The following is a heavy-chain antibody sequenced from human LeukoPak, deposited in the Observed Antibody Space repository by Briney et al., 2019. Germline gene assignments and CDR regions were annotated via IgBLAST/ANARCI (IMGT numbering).Heavy chain of an antibody. CDR3: ARSRGSFDY. CDR2: IYYSGST. CDR1: CGSISSYY. V-gene: IGHV4-59*01. J-gene: IGHJ4*02. Sequence: SETLSLTCTVSCGSISSYYWSWIRQPPGKGLEWIGYIYYSGSTNYNPSLKSRVTISVDTSKNQFSLKLSSVTAADTAVYYCARSRGSFDYWGQGTLVTVSS. D-gene: IGHD3-10*01.